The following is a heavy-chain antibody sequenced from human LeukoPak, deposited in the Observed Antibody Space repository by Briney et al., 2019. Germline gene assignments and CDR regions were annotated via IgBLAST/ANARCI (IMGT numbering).Heavy chain of an antibody. CDR3: ARAYSSGWYLEGFDY. D-gene: IGHD6-19*01. J-gene: IGHJ4*02. CDR2: IYYSGST. CDR1: GGSISSYY. Sequence: SETLSLTCTVSGGSISSYYWSWIRQPPGKGLEWIGYIYYSGSTNYHPSLKSRVTISVDTSKNQFSLKLSSVTAADTAVYYCARAYSSGWYLEGFDYWGQGTLVTVSS. V-gene: IGHV4-59*01.